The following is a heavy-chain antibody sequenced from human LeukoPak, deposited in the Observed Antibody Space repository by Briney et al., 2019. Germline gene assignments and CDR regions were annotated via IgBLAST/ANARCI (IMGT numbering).Heavy chain of an antibody. CDR2: IIPILGIA. V-gene: IGHV1-69*04. CDR3: ASRIGDPRDY. Sequence: SVKVSCKASGYTFTSYGISWVRQAPGQGLEWMGRIIPILGIANYAQKFQGRVTITADKSTSTAYMELSSLRSEDTAVYYCASRIGDPRDYWGQGTLVTVSS. J-gene: IGHJ4*02. D-gene: IGHD3-16*01. CDR1: GYTFTSYG.